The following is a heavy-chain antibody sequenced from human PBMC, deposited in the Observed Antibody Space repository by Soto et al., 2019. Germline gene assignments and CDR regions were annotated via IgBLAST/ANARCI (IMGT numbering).Heavy chain of an antibody. CDR2: IYSGGST. D-gene: IGHD6-19*01. Sequence: PGGSLRLSCAASGFTVSSNYMNWVRQALGKGLEWVSIIYSGGSTYYADSVKGRFTISRDNSKNTLYLQMNSLRAEDTAVYYCARLAVADTFFDYWGRGPLVTVSS. CDR1: GFTVSSNY. CDR3: ARLAVADTFFDY. J-gene: IGHJ4*02. V-gene: IGHV3-66*01.